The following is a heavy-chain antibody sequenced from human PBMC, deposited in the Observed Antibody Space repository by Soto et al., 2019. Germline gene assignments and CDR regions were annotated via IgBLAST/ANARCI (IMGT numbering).Heavy chain of an antibody. J-gene: IGHJ4*02. CDR2: HHSDSI. CDR1: GGFMSRQH. D-gene: IGHD3-16*01. Sequence: QVQLQESGPGLVKPSETLSLTCTVSGGFMSRQHWSWIRQPPGKGLEWIGHHSDSINYNPSLRSRLTISPDTSKNQLPLNLTSMTAADTAVYYCVIYNVGEGGRGYGGQGNLVAVSS. V-gene: IGHV4-4*09. CDR3: VIYNVGEGGRGY.